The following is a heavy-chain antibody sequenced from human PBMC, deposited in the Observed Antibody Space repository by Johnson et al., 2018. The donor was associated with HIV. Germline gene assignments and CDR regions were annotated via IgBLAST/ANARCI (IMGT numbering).Heavy chain of an antibody. CDR2: IYSGDST. J-gene: IGHJ3*01. V-gene: IGHV3-53*01. Sequence: VQLVESGGGLIQPGGSLRLSCAASGFTVSSNYMSWVRQAPGKGLEWVSVIYSGDSTSYTDSVKDRFTISRDSSKNAVYLQMSSLRAEDTALYYCARGSSGSFDLWGRGTMVTVSS. CDR1: GFTVSSNY. CDR3: ARGSSGSFDL. D-gene: IGHD6-6*01.